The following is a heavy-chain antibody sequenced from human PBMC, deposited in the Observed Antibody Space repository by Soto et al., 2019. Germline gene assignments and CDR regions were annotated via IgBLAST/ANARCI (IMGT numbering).Heavy chain of an antibody. V-gene: IGHV1-8*01. J-gene: IGHJ4*02. CDR3: ASERVGAMVD. D-gene: IGHD1-26*01. CDR1: GYTFTSYD. CDR2: MNPNSGNT. Sequence: QVQLVQSGAEVKKPGASVKVSCKASGYTFTSYDINWVRQATGQGLEGMGWMNPNSGNTAYAQKFQGRVTMTRNTSISTAYMELSSLRSEGTAVYYGASERVGAMVDWGQGTLVTVSS.